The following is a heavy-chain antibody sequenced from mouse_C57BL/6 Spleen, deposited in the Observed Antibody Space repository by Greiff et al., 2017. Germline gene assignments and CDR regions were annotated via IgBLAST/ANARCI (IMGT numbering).Heavy chain of an antibody. CDR1: GYTFTSYW. Sequence: VQLQQPGAELVRPGTSVKLSCKASGYTFTSYWMHWVKQRPGQGLEWIGVIDPSDSYTNYNQKFKGKATLTVDTSSSTAYMQLSSLTSEDSAVYYCARWDTTVFDYWGQGTTLTVSS. V-gene: IGHV1-59*01. J-gene: IGHJ2*01. CDR2: IDPSDSYT. D-gene: IGHD1-1*01. CDR3: ARWDTTVFDY.